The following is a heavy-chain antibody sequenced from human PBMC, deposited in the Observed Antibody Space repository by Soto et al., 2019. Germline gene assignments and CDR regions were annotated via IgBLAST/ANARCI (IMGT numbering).Heavy chain of an antibody. CDR1: GGTFSSYA. Sequence: QVQLVQSGAEVKKPGSSVKVSCKASGGTFSSYAISWVRQAPGQGLEWMGGIIPIFGTANYAQKFQGRVTITADESTSTAYMELSSLRSEDTAVYYCAREGSGYYGLGGRGGLDYWGQGTLVTVSS. D-gene: IGHD3-10*01. V-gene: IGHV1-69*01. J-gene: IGHJ4*02. CDR3: AREGSGYYGLGGRGGLDY. CDR2: IIPIFGTA.